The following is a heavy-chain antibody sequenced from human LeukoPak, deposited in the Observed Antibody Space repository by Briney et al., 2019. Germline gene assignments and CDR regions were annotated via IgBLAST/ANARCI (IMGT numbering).Heavy chain of an antibody. D-gene: IGHD4-17*01. CDR1: GFTFSDYD. CDR2: ISSSGSTI. V-gene: IGHV3-11*01. Sequence: GGSLRLSCAASGFTFSDYDMSWIRQAPGKGLEWVSYISSSGSTIYYADSVKGRFTISRDNAKNSLYLQMNSLRAEDTAVYYCAYGDYEGYFDLWGRGTLVTVSS. J-gene: IGHJ2*01. CDR3: AYGDYEGYFDL.